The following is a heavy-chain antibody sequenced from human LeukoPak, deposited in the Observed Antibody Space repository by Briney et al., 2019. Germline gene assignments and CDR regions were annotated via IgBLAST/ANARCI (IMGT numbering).Heavy chain of an antibody. Sequence: PGGSLRLSCAASGFTFSSYSMNWVRQAPGKGLEWVSSISSSSSYIFYADSVKGRFTISRDNAKNSPYLQMNSLRAEDTAVYYCAREIGDYFDYWGQGTLVTVSS. CDR1: GFTFSSYS. CDR3: AREIGDYFDY. J-gene: IGHJ4*02. CDR2: ISSSSSYI. V-gene: IGHV3-21*01. D-gene: IGHD2-15*01.